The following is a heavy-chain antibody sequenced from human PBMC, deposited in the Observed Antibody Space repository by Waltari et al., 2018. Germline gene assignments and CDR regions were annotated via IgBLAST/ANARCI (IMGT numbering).Heavy chain of an antibody. Sequence: QVQLVQSGAEVKKPGASVKVSCKASGYTFTRYDINWVRQANGQGLEWMGWMNPNSGNTGDAQKFQGRVTMTRNTSISTAYMELSSLRSEDTAVYYCASRVEWSNDAFDIWGQGTMVTVSS. CDR1: GYTFTRYD. CDR3: ASRVEWSNDAFDI. J-gene: IGHJ3*02. CDR2: MNPNSGNT. V-gene: IGHV1-8*01. D-gene: IGHD1-26*01.